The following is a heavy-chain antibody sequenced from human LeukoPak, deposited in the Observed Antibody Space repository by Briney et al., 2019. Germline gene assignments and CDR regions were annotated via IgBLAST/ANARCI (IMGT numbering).Heavy chain of an antibody. J-gene: IGHJ4*02. CDR3: ARDRYYDFWSGYYGSWYLDY. D-gene: IGHD3-3*01. CDR1: GFSFSDYY. V-gene: IGHV3-11*01. CDR2: ISNSGGAM. Sequence: GSLRLSCAATGFSFSDYYMNWFRQVPGKGLEWISYISNSGGAMFYADSVKGRFTVSRDNARNSLYLQMTSLRVEDTAVYYCARDRYYDFWSGYYGSWYLDYWGQGTLVTVS.